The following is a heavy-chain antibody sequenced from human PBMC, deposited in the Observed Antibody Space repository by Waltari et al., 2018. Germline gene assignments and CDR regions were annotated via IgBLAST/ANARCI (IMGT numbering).Heavy chain of an antibody. CDR2: FDPEDGET. J-gene: IGHJ4*02. Sequence: QVQLVQSGAEVKKPGASVKVSCKVSGYTRTELSMHWVRQAPGKGLEWMGGFDPEDGETIYAQKFQGRVTMTEETSTDTAYMELSSLRSEDTAVYYCACYTTGGSGYIDYWGQGTLVTVSS. CDR3: ACYTTGGSGYIDY. D-gene: IGHD2-2*02. CDR1: GYTRTELS. V-gene: IGHV1-24*01.